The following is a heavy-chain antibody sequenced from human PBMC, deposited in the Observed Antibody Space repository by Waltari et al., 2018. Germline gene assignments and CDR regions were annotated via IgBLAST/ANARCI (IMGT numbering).Heavy chain of an antibody. Sequence: QVQLQQWGAGLLKPSETLSLTCAVYGGSFSGYYWNWIRQPPGKGLEWIGEINHSGSTNYNPSLKSRVTISVDTSKNQFSLKLSSVTAADTAVYYCARDQYWYFDLWGRGTLVTVSS. CDR1: GGSFSGYY. CDR2: INHSGST. V-gene: IGHV4-34*01. J-gene: IGHJ2*01. CDR3: ARDQYWYFDL. D-gene: IGHD2-2*01.